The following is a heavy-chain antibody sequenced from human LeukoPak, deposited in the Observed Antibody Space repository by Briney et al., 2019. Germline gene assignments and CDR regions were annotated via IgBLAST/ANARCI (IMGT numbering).Heavy chain of an antibody. D-gene: IGHD4-17*01. CDR3: ARRAGKGPKIRVYYYMDV. CDR2: FYHGGST. CDR1: GYSISTGYY. V-gene: IGHV4-38-2*02. J-gene: IGHJ6*03. Sequence: SETLSLTCTVSGYSISTGYYWDWIRQPPGKGLEWIGTFYHGGSTYYNPSLKSRVTISVDTSKNQFSLKLSSVTAADTAVYYCARRAGKGPKIRVYYYMDVWGKGTTVTISS.